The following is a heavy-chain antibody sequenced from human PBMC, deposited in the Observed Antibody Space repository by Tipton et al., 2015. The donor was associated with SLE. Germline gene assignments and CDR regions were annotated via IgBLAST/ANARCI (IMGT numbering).Heavy chain of an antibody. Sequence: TLSLTCTVSGDSIDSHYWGWIRLSPGKGLEWIGHVDYNGNTFYNPSLKTRVTMPVDSSKNQFSLRLTSVTAADTGVYYCATTKSWSVFDYWGQGTLVTVSS. CDR1: GDSIDSHY. J-gene: IGHJ4*02. V-gene: IGHV4-59*04. CDR2: VDYNGNT. CDR3: ATTKSWSVFDY. D-gene: IGHD1-26*01.